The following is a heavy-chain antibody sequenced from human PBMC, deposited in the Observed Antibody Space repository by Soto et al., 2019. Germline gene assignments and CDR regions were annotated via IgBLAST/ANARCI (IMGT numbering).Heavy chain of an antibody. CDR2: ISYDGSNK. Sequence: QVQLVESGGGVVQPGRSLRLSCAASGFTFSSYGMHWVRQAPGKGLEWVAVISYDGSNKYYADSVKGRFTISRDNSKNTLYLQMNSLRAEDTAVYYCACNDVPSFDYWGQGTLVTVSS. CDR3: ACNDVPSFDY. J-gene: IGHJ4*02. D-gene: IGHD1-1*01. CDR1: GFTFSSYG. V-gene: IGHV3-30*03.